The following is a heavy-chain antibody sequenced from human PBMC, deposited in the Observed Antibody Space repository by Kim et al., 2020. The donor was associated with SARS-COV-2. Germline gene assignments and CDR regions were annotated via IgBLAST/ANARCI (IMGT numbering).Heavy chain of an antibody. CDR2: ISYDGNNK. CDR3: ARERAVGFDL. Sequence: GGSLRLSCAASGFTFTTYAMHWVRQAPGKGPEWVAVISYDGNNKHYADSVKGRFTIARDNSKNTLSLQMNSLRAEDTAVYYCARERAVGFDLWGRGTLAT. CDR1: GFTFTTYA. D-gene: IGHD3-16*01. J-gene: IGHJ2*01. V-gene: IGHV3-30*04.